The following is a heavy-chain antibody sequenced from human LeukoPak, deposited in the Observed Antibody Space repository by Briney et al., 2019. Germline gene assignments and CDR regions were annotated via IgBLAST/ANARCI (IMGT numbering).Heavy chain of an antibody. V-gene: IGHV3-74*01. CDR2: INDEGTTT. CDR3: ARSQMDV. Sequence: PTGGSLRLSCAGSGFIFSGYWMHWVRHAPGKGLVWVSRINDEGTTTDYADSVRGRFTISRDNAKNTLYLQMTSLRAEDTAIYYCARSQMDVWGHGTTVTVSS. CDR1: GFIFSGYW. J-gene: IGHJ6*02.